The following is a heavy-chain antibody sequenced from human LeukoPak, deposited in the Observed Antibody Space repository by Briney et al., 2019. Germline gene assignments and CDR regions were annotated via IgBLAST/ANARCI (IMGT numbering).Heavy chain of an antibody. V-gene: IGHV1-69*02. Sequence: ASVKVSCKASGCTLSSYTISWVRQAPGQGLEWMGRINPILGIANYAQKFQGRVTITADKSTNTAYMELSSLRAEDTAVYYCARVYSSSLNYWGQGTLVTVSS. CDR2: INPILGIA. J-gene: IGHJ4*02. D-gene: IGHD6-13*01. CDR1: GCTLSSYT. CDR3: ARVYSSSLNY.